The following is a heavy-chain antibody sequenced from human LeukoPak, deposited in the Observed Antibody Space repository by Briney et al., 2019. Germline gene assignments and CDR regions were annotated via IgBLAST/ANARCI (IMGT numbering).Heavy chain of an antibody. J-gene: IGHJ4*02. D-gene: IGHD6-13*01. V-gene: IGHV3-11*01. Sequence: GGSLRLSCAASGFTSSDYYMSWIRQAPGKGLEGVSYISSSGSTIYYADSVKGRFTISRDNAKNSLYLQMNSLRAEDTAVYYCARDGAAGTVACDYWGQGTLVTVSS. CDR3: ARDGAAGTVACDY. CDR1: GFTSSDYY. CDR2: ISSSGSTI.